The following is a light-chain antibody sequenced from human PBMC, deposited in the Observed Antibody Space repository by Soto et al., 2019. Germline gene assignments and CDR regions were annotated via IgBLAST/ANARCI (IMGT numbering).Light chain of an antibody. J-gene: IGKJ3*01. Sequence: DIQVTQSPSSLSASVGARVSITCQASQDIRTSLSWFQHKPGRAPKLLIYGASYLETGVPSRFRGSGSGTDFTFTISSLQPEDTATYYCQHYNNLPPFTFGPGTKVDIK. V-gene: IGKV1-33*01. CDR3: QHYNNLPPFT. CDR1: QDIRTS. CDR2: GAS.